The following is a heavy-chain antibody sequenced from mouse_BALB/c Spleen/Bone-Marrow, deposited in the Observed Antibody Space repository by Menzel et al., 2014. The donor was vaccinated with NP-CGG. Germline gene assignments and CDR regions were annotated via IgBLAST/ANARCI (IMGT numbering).Heavy chain of an antibody. J-gene: IGHJ3*01. D-gene: IGHD2-1*01. Sequence: QVQLQQPGTEVVRPGASVKLSCKASGYSFTTYWVNWVKQRPGQGLEWIGMIHPSDSETRLNQKFKDKATLTVDKSSSTAYMQLNSPTSEDSAVYYCAREKVYYGISWFAYWGQGTLVTVSA. CDR3: AREKVYYGISWFAY. CDR1: GYSFTTYW. V-gene: IGHV1-61*01. CDR2: IHPSDSET.